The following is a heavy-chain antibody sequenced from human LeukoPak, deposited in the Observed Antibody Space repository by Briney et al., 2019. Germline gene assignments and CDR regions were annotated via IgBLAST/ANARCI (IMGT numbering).Heavy chain of an antibody. CDR3: ARLSTYGSGSMNYYYGMDV. CDR2: IYYSGST. D-gene: IGHD3-10*01. V-gene: IGHV4-59*08. CDR1: GGSISSYY. J-gene: IGHJ6*02. Sequence: PSETLSLTCTVSGGSISSYYWSWIRQPPGKGLEWIGHIYYSGSTNYNPSLKSRVTISVDTSKNQFSLKLSSVTAADTAVYYCARLSTYGSGSMNYYYGMDVWGQGTTVTVSS.